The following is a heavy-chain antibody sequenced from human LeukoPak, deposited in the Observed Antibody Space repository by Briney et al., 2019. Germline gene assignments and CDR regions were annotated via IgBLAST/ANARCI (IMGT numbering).Heavy chain of an antibody. Sequence: GASVKVSCKASGYTFSGYYMHWVRQAPGQGLEWMGWINPNSGGTNYAQKFQGRVTMTRDTSISAAYMELSSLRSDDTAVYYCARGPHWDPHFEYWGQGTLVTVSS. CDR1: GYTFSGYY. J-gene: IGHJ4*02. CDR3: ARGPHWDPHFEY. CDR2: INPNSGGT. V-gene: IGHV1-2*02. D-gene: IGHD7-27*01.